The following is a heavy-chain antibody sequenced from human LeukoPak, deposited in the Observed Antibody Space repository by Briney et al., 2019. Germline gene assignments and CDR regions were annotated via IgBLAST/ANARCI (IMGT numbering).Heavy chain of an antibody. J-gene: IGHJ5*02. CDR2: INDGGGDT. CDR1: GFTFSDYA. Sequence: GGSLRLSCAASGFTFSDYAMSWVRQAPGEGLEWVSGINDGGGDTYYADSVKGRFTISRDNSKNTLYLQMNSLRAEDTAVYYCAKDRQIAVARFDPWGQGTLVTVSS. CDR3: AKDRQIAVARFDP. V-gene: IGHV3-23*01. D-gene: IGHD6-19*01.